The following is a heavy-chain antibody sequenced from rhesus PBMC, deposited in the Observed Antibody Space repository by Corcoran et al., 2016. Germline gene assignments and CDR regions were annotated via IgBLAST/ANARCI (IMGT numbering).Heavy chain of an antibody. CDR2: IGGGSGST. CDR1: GGSISGYW. CDR3: ARRSTIKGLDS. Sequence: QVQLQESGPGLVKPSETLSLTCAVAGGSISGYWWGWVRRPPGKGLGWIGCIGGGSGSTYYNPSLKSRVTISTDTSKNQFSLKLSSVTAADTAVYYCARRSTIKGLDSWGQGVVVTVSS. V-gene: IGHV4-165*01. J-gene: IGHJ6*01. D-gene: IGHD3-40*01.